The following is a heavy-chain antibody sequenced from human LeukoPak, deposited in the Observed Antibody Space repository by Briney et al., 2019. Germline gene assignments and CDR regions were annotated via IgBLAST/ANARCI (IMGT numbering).Heavy chain of an antibody. CDR3: ARVGSSVVVVAAHFDY. J-gene: IGHJ4*02. CDR2: INPSGGST. Sequence: ASVKVSCKASGYTFTIYYMHWVRQAPGQGREWMGIINPSGGSTSYAQKFQGRVTMTRDTSTSTVYMELSSLRSEDTAVYYCARVGSSVVVVAAHFDYWGQGTLVTVSS. CDR1: GYTFTIYY. V-gene: IGHV1-46*01. D-gene: IGHD2-15*01.